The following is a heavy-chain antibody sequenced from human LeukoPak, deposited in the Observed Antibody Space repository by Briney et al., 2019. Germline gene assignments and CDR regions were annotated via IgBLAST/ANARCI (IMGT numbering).Heavy chain of an antibody. CDR3: ASVSITMVRGVMDWFDP. CDR2: IFNSGDT. CDR1: GFTISSNY. V-gene: IGHV3-53*01. J-gene: IGHJ5*02. D-gene: IGHD3-10*01. Sequence: GGSLRLSCAASGFTISSNYMNWVRQAPGKGLEWVSVIFNSGDTYYADSVKGRFTISRDTSKNTLYLQMNSLRVDDTAVYYCASVSITMVRGVMDWFDPWGQGTLVTVSS.